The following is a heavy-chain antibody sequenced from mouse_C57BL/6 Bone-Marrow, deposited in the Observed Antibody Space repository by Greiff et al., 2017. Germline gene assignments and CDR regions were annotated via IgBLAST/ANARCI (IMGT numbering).Heavy chain of an antibody. CDR1: GYSITSGYY. V-gene: IGHV3-6*01. D-gene: IGHD2-12*01. Sequence: EVQLQESGPGLVKPSQSLSLTCSVTGYSITSGYYWNWIRQFPGNILEWMGYISYDGSNNYNPSLKNRISITRDTSKNQFFLKLNSVTTEDTATYYCARGYYYCYFDVWGTGTTVTVSS. CDR2: ISYDGSN. J-gene: IGHJ1*03. CDR3: ARGYYYCYFDV.